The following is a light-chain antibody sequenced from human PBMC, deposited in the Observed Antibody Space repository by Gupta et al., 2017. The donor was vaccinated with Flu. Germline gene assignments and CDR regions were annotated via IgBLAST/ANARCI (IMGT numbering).Light chain of an antibody. J-gene: IGKJ2*02. V-gene: IGKV3-20*01. CDR2: GTS. CDR1: ESVKRNF. CDR3: HHEKNTPCT. Sequence: GTLSLSPGERVTLSCRARESVKRNFLVWYQQKPGQAPRLLIYGTSNRATGIPDRFSGGGSGTDFTLTINRVEPEESGFFYCHHEKNTPCTFGQGTKVDIK.